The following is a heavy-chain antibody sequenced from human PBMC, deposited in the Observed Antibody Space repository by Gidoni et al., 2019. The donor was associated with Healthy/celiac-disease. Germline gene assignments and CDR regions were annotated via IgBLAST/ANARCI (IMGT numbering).Heavy chain of an antibody. V-gene: IGHV4-38-2*01. Sequence: QVQLQESGPGLVKPSETLSLTCAVSGYSISSGYYWGWIRQPPGKGLEWIGSIYHSRSTYYNPSLKSRVTISVDTSKNQFSLKLSSVTAADTAVYYCARGVYYYDSSGYPYFDYWGQGTLVTVSS. CDR1: GYSISSGYY. CDR2: IYHSRST. CDR3: ARGVYYYDSSGYPYFDY. D-gene: IGHD3-22*01. J-gene: IGHJ4*02.